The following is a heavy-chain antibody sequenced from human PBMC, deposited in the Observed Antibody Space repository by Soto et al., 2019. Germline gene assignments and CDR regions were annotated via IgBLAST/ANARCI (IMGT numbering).Heavy chain of an antibody. J-gene: IGHJ4*02. CDR3: AKGGYPGYCSGGSCPYYSDY. Sequence: GGSLRLSCAASGFTFSSYVMTWVRQAPGKGLQRVSAIDSAGVTTNYADSVRGRFTISRDNSKNTLYLQMNSLRAEDTAVYYCAKGGYPGYCSGGSCPYYSDYWGQGTLVTVSS. CDR1: GFTFSSYV. D-gene: IGHD2-15*01. V-gene: IGHV3-23*01. CDR2: IDSAGVTT.